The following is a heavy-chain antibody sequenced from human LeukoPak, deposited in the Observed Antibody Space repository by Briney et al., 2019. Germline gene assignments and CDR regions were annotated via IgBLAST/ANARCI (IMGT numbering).Heavy chain of an antibody. J-gene: IGHJ4*02. CDR3: ARGPWSGYYTPFDY. D-gene: IGHD3-3*01. CDR2: IYPGDSDT. CDR1: GYSFTNFW. Sequence: GESLKISCKGSGYSFTNFWIGWVRQVPGKGLEWMGIIYPGDSDTRYSPSFQGQVSISADKSISTAYLQWSSLKASDTAMYYCARGPWSGYYTPFDYWGQGTLVTVSS. V-gene: IGHV5-51*01.